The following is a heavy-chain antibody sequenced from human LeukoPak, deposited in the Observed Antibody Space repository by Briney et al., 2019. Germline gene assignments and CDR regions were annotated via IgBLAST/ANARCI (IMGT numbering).Heavy chain of an antibody. D-gene: IGHD6-13*01. V-gene: IGHV6-1*01. CDR3: ARDSVAAAGTFDY. CDR2: TYYRSKWYN. J-gene: IGHJ4*02. CDR1: GDSVSSNSAA. Sequence: SQTLSLTRAISGDSVSSNSAAWNWIRQSPSRGIEWLGRTYYRSKWYNDYAVSVKSRMTINPDASKNQFSLQLNSVTPEDTAVYYCARDSVAAAGTFDYWAQGTLVTVSS.